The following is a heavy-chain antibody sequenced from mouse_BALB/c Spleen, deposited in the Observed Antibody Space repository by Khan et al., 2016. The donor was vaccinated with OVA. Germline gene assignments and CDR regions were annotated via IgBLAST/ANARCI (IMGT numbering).Heavy chain of an antibody. CDR1: GYTFTTYT. J-gene: IGHJ3*01. CDR2: IIPTNDYT. Sequence: VELVESGAELARPGASVKMSCKASGYTFTTYTIHWVKQRPGQGLEWIGYIIPTNDYTNYNQKFKDRATLTADKSSSTAYMQLSSLTSEDSALYYCARGGAYYRFDGGFAYWGQGTLVTVSA. D-gene: IGHD2-14*01. V-gene: IGHV1-4*01. CDR3: ARGGAYYRFDGGFAY.